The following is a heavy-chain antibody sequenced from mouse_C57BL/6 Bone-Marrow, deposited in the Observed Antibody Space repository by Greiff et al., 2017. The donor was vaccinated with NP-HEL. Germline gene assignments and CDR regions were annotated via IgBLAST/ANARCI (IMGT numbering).Heavy chain of an antibody. J-gene: IGHJ2*01. V-gene: IGHV1-55*01. Sequence: QVQLQQPGAELVKPGASVKMSCKASGYTFTSYWITWVKQRPGQGLEWIGDIYPGSGSTNYNEKFKSKATLTVDPSSRPASLPLSSLTSEDSAVYYCARYDLWLLHDYWGQGTTLTVSS. CDR2: IYPGSGST. CDR1: GYTFTSYW. CDR3: ARYDLWLLHDY. D-gene: IGHD2-3*01.